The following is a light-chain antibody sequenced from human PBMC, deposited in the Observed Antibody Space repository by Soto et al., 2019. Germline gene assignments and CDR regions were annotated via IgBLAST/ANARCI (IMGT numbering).Light chain of an antibody. CDR1: SSDVGGYNY. CDR2: EVS. CDR3: SSYGGNNNLV. J-gene: IGLJ2*01. Sequence: QSALTQPASVSGSPGQSITISCTGTSSDVGGYNYVSWYQQHPGKAPKLMIYEVSQRPSGVPGRFSASKSGNTASLTVSGLQAEDEADYYCSSYGGNNNLVFGGGTKVTVL. V-gene: IGLV2-8*01.